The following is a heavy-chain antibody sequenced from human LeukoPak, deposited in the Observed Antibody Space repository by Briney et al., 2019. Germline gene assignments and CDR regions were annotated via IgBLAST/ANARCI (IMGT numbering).Heavy chain of an antibody. Sequence: GGSLRLSCAASGFTFSSYAMSWVRQAPGKGLEWVSGILDSGYSTYYANSVKGRFTISRDNSNNTLYMQMNSLRPEDTAVYYCAKLGGHPLHNYYVGVWGEGTTVAVSS. D-gene: IGHD3-16*01. CDR2: ILDSGYST. CDR1: GFTFSSYA. V-gene: IGHV3-23*01. J-gene: IGHJ6*03. CDR3: AKLGGHPLHNYYVGV.